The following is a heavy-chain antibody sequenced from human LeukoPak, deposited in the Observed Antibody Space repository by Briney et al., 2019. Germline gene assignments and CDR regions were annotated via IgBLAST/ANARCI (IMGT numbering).Heavy chain of an antibody. CDR3: AKGTDYGDLLDY. D-gene: IGHD4-17*01. Sequence: GGSLRLSCATSGFTFSSYGMHWVRQAPGKGLEWVSFIRYDGSNKYYADSVKGRFTISRDNSKNTLYLQMSSLRAEDTAVYYCAKGTDYGDLLDYWGQGTLVTVSS. CDR2: IRYDGSNK. CDR1: GFTFSSYG. J-gene: IGHJ4*02. V-gene: IGHV3-30*02.